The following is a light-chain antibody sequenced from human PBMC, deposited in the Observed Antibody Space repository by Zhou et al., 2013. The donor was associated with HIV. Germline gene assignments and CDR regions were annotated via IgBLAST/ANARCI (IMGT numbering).Light chain of an antibody. CDR2: DAS. CDR1: EDIRHY. V-gene: IGKV1-33*01. CDR3: QQYDNLPYT. J-gene: IGKJ2*01. Sequence: DIQITQSPSSLSASVGDRVTITCQAAEDIRHYLNWYQQRPGEAPKLLIYDASSLETGVSPRFRGSGSGTDFTFTISSLQPDDFGTYYCQQYDNLPYTFGPGTKLEIK.